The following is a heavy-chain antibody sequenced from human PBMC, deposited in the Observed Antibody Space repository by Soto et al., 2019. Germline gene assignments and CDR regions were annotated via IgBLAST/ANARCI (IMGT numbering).Heavy chain of an antibody. V-gene: IGHV4-59*01. CDR2: IYYSGST. J-gene: IGHJ6*02. Sequence: PSETLSLTCTVSGVSISRYYWSWIRQSPGKGLEWIGYIYYSGSTNYNPSLKSRVTISVDTSKKQFSLKLTSVTAADTAVYYCASVDLDRREYYGMDVWGQGPWVTVSS. CDR3: ASVDLDRREYYGMDV. CDR1: GVSISRYY. D-gene: IGHD3-3*01.